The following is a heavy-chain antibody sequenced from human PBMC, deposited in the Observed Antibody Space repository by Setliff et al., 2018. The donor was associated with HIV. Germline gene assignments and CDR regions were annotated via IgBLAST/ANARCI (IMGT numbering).Heavy chain of an antibody. D-gene: IGHD3-16*01. CDR2: VNPSGGST. Sequence: ASVKVSCKASGYTFTSCYMHWVRQAPGQGLEWLGMVNPSGGSTAYAQKFQGRVTMTRDTSTNTVYMDLSGLRSDDTAVYYCARGRTAGYTYNYGYWGQGTLVTVSS. V-gene: IGHV1-46*01. CDR1: GYTFTSCY. J-gene: IGHJ4*02. CDR3: ARGRTAGYTYNYGY.